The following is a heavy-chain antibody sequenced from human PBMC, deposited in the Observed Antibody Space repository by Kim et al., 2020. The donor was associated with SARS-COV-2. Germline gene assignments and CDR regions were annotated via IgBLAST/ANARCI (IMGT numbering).Heavy chain of an antibody. J-gene: IGHJ6*04. CDR3: ARHGVRRVARAGSVRRRRGSGSVSYQSAMDV. CDR2: IHYSGDT. V-gene: IGHV4-59*08. D-gene: IGHD3-10*01. Sequence: SETLSLTCSVSGDDISNYYWSWIRRSPGKGLEWIGYIHYSGDTNYNPSLKSRVTISLEMSKNQFSLKVTSVTAADTAMYYCARHGVRRVARAGSVRRRRGSGSVSYQSAMDVWGEGTTVIVSS. CDR1: GDDISNYY.